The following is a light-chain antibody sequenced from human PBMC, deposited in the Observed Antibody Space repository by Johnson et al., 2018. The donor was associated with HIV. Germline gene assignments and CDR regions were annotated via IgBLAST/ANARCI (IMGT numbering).Light chain of an antibody. Sequence: QSVLTQPPSVSAAPGQTVTISCSGSNSNIGNNYVSWYQQLPGTAPKLLIYDNNKRPSGIPDRFSASKSGTSATLAITGLQTGDEADYYCGTWDSSLSAHYVFGTGTKVTVL. CDR3: GTWDSSLSAHYV. J-gene: IGLJ1*01. V-gene: IGLV1-51*01. CDR2: DNN. CDR1: NSNIGNNY.